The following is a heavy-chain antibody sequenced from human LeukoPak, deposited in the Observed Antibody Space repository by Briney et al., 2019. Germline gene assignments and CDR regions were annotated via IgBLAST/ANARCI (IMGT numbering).Heavy chain of an antibody. Sequence: PGGSLRLSCAASGFTVITNDMTWVRQAPGKGLEWVSVLYSDGNTKYEDSVQGRFTISRDNSKKTLYLEMNSLSPDDTAVYYCARGVEPLAANTLAYWGQGTLVTVSS. CDR3: ARGVEPLAANTLAY. V-gene: IGHV3-53*01. D-gene: IGHD1-14*01. CDR1: GFTVITND. J-gene: IGHJ4*02. CDR2: LYSDGNT.